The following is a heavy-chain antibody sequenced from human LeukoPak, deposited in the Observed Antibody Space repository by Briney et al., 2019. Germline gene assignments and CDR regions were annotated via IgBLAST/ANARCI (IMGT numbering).Heavy chain of an antibody. CDR1: GFTFSDYY. CDR2: ISSSGSTI. D-gene: IGHD6-19*01. Sequence: GRSLRLSCAASGFTFSDYYMSWIRQAPGKGLEWVSYISSSGSTIYYADSVKGRFTISRDNAKNSLYLQMNSLRAEDTAVYYCAREVIAVANAFDIWGQGTMVTVSS. J-gene: IGHJ3*02. CDR3: AREVIAVANAFDI. V-gene: IGHV3-11*01.